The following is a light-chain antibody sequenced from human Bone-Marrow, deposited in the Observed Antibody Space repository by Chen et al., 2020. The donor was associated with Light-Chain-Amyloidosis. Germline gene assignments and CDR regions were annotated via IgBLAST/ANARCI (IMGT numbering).Light chain of an antibody. CDR1: DLPPKY. Sequence: SYELTQPPSVSVPPGQTAMSTASGDDLPPKYANWYQRKPGEAPVLVVHRYTERPSGISERFSGSSSGTTATLTISGVQAKDEADYHCQSADVSDTYEVIFGGGNKLTVL. CDR2: RYT. CDR3: QSADVSDTYEVI. V-gene: IGLV3-25*03. J-gene: IGLJ2*01.